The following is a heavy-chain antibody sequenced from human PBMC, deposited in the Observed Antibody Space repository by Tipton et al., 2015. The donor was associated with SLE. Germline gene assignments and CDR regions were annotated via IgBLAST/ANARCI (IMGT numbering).Heavy chain of an antibody. D-gene: IGHD6-13*01. V-gene: IGHV4-59*01. CDR2: IYYSGST. CDR1: GGSISGYY. Sequence: TLSLTCTVSGGSISGYYWSWIRQPPGKGLERIGYIYYSGSTNYNPSLKSRVTISVDTSKNQFSLKLSSVTAADTAVYYCARGWGSWPYYFDYWGQGTLVTVSS. CDR3: ARGWGSWPYYFDY. J-gene: IGHJ4*02.